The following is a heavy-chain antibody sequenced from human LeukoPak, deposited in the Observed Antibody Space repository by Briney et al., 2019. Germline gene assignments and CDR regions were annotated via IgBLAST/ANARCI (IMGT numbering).Heavy chain of an antibody. CDR1: GASISSSNYY. CDR3: ARDPDFWTGYYYFDY. Sequence: PSETLSLTCTVSGASISSSNYYWGWIRQPPGKGLEWIGIIHYIGTTYYNPSLKSRVTTSVDTSKNHFSLNLNSVTAADTAVYYCARDPDFWTGYYYFDYWGQGTLVTVSS. V-gene: IGHV4-39*02. CDR2: IHYIGTT. J-gene: IGHJ4*02. D-gene: IGHD3/OR15-3a*01.